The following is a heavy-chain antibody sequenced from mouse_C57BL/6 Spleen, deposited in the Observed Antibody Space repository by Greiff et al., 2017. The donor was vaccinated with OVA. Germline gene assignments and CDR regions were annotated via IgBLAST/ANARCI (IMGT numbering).Heavy chain of an antibody. J-gene: IGHJ2*01. V-gene: IGHV1-55*01. CDR3: ARGVLLHTWGVYVDY. CDR2: IYPGSGST. Sequence: VQLQQPGAELVKPGASVKMSCKASGYTFTSYWITWVKQRPGQGLEWIGDIYPGSGSTNYNEKFKSKATLTVDKSSSPAYMQLSSLPSEDSAVYYYARGVLLHTWGVYVDYWGQGTTLTVSS. CDR1: GYTFTSYW. D-gene: IGHD1-1*01.